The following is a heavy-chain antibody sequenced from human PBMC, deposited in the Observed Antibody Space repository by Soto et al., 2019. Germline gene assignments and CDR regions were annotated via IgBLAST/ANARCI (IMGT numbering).Heavy chain of an antibody. J-gene: IGHJ4*02. CDR1: GFTFSSYE. D-gene: IGHD3-10*01. V-gene: IGHV3-48*03. CDR2: ISSSGSTI. Sequence: EVQLVESGGDLVQPGGSLRRSCAASGFTFSSYEMNWVRQAPGKGLEWVSFISSSGSTIYYAGSVKGRFTISRDNAKNSLYLQMNSLRAEDTAVYYCVYGYYFDYWGQGALVTVSS. CDR3: VYGYYFDY.